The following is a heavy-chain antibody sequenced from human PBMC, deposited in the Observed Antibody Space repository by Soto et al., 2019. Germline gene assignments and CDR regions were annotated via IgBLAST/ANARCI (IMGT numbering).Heavy chain of an antibody. CDR1: GYTLTELS. J-gene: IGHJ2*01. D-gene: IGHD6-13*01. Sequence: ASVKVSCKVSGYTLTELSMHWVRQAPGKGLEWMGGFDPEDGETIYAQKFQGRVTMTEDTSTDTAYMELSSLRSEDTAVYYCATITSWYESTYFDLWGRGTLVTVYS. V-gene: IGHV1-24*01. CDR3: ATITSWYESTYFDL. CDR2: FDPEDGET.